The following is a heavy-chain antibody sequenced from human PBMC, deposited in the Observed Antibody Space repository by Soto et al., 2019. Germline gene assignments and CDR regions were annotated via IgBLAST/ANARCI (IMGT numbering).Heavy chain of an antibody. CDR2: ISPYNGHT. J-gene: IGHJ4*02. D-gene: IGHD3-10*01. Sequence: QVQLVQSGAEVKRPGASVKVSCKAYGYTFTSYGISWVRQAPGQGLEWMGWISPYNGHTNYTQKLQGRVTMTTDTSTSTAYVEVRSLTSDDTAVYYCAKSPLFGSTYFDYWGQGTLVTVSS. CDR1: GYTFTSYG. CDR3: AKSPLFGSTYFDY. V-gene: IGHV1-18*01.